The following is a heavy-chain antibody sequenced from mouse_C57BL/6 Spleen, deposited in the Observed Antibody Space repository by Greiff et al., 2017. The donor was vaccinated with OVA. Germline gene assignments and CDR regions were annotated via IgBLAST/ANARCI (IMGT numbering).Heavy chain of an antibody. D-gene: IGHD1-1*01. CDR1: GFTFSDYG. Sequence: DVKLVESGGGLVKPGGSLKLSCAASGFTFSDYGMHWVRQAPEKGLEWVAYISSGSSTIYYADTVKGRFTISRDNAKNTLFLQMTSLRSEDTAMYYCARQGYGSSTRYFDYWGQGTTLTVSS. CDR2: ISSGSSTI. J-gene: IGHJ2*01. V-gene: IGHV5-17*01. CDR3: ARQGYGSSTRYFDY.